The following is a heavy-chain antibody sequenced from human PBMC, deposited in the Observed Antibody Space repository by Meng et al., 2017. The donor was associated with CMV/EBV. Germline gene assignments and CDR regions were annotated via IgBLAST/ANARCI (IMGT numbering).Heavy chain of an antibody. CDR3: AREAGHFYPDY. CDR1: RFTFSSYS. J-gene: IGHJ4*02. V-gene: IGHV3-21*06. CDR2: IRSSSTYI. D-gene: IGHD2/OR15-2a*01. Sequence: LSSAASRFTFSSYSMNWVRQAPGKGLEWVSSIRSSSTYIHYADSVKGRFTISRDNAKNSLYLQMNSLRTEDTAVYYCAREAGHFYPDYWGQGTLVTVSS.